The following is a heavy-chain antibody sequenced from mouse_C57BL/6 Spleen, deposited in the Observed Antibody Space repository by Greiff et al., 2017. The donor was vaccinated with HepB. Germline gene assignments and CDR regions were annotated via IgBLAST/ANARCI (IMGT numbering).Heavy chain of an antibody. CDR1: GYTFTSYW. CDR2: IYPSDSET. J-gene: IGHJ4*01. CDR3: ARKKGRAMDY. Sequence: VQLQQPGAELVRPGSSVKLSCKASGYTFTSYWMDWVKQRPGQGLEWIGNIYPSDSETHYNQKFKDKATLTVDKSSSTAYMQLSSLTSEDSAVYYCARKKGRAMDYWGQGTSVTVSS. V-gene: IGHV1-61*01.